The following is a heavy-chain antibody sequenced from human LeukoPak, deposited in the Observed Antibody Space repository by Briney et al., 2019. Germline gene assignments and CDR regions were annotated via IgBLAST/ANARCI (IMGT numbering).Heavy chain of an antibody. J-gene: IGHJ4*02. CDR1: GGSVSSGSYY. CDR2: IYYSGST. CDR3: ARDAVTFNSYYFDY. D-gene: IGHD4-23*01. Sequence: SETLSLTCTVSGGSVSSGSYYCSWIRQPPGKGLEWIGYIYYSGSTNYNPSLKSRVTISVDTSKNQLSLKLSSVTAADTAVYYCARDAVTFNSYYFDYWGQGTLVTVSS. V-gene: IGHV4-61*01.